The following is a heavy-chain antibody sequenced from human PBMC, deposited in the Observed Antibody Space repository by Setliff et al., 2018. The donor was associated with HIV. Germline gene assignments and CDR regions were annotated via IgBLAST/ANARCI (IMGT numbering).Heavy chain of an antibody. J-gene: IGHJ4*02. D-gene: IGHD3-22*01. CDR1: GYSIRSGYY. V-gene: IGHV4-38-2*01. Sequence: SETLSLTCAVSGYSIRSGYYWGWIRQPPGKGLEWIGSIYHSGSTNYNPSLKSRVTISVDTSKNQFSLKLSSVTAADTAVYYCARRSDNYYDNSGYYYGAYFDYWGQGTLVTVS. CDR3: ARRSDNYYDNSGYYYGAYFDY. CDR2: IYHSGST.